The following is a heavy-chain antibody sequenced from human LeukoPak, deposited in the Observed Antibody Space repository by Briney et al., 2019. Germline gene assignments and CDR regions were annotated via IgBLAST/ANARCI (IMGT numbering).Heavy chain of an antibody. CDR2: IRSKAYGGTT. CDR3: TSRYSGSYYYYYGMDV. J-gene: IGHJ6*02. CDR1: GFTFGDYA. D-gene: IGHD1-26*01. V-gene: IGHV3-49*04. Sequence: GGSLRLSCTASGFTFGDYAMSWVRQAPGKGREGVGFIRSKAYGGTTEYAASVKGRFTISRDDSKSIAYLQMNSLKTEDTAVYYCTSRYSGSYYYYYGMDVWGQGTTVTVSS.